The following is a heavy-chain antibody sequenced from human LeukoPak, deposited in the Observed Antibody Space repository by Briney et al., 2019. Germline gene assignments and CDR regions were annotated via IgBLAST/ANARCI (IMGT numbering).Heavy chain of an antibody. J-gene: IGHJ6*02. Sequence: PGGTLRLSCAAAGFTYDEYGRGWGRQNPRKGLEWVSYINWNGGSTAYADSMKGRFTISRDNAKNSLYLQMNSLRAEDTALYYCARDGPHYDLDVWGQGTTVTVSS. CDR1: GFTYDEYG. V-gene: IGHV3-20*04. CDR3: ARDGPHYDLDV. CDR2: INWNGGST. D-gene: IGHD3-3*01.